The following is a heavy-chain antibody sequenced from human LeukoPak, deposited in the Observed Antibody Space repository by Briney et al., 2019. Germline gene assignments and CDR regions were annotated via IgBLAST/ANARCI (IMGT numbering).Heavy chain of an antibody. J-gene: IGHJ4*02. CDR1: GGTFSSYA. V-gene: IGHV1-2*06. D-gene: IGHD6-19*01. Sequence: ASVKVSCKASGGTFSSYAISWVRQAPGQGLEWMGRINPNSGGTNYAQKFQGRVTMTRDTSISTAYMELSRLRSDDTAVYYCARDIAVAGFDYWGQGTLVTVSS. CDR2: INPNSGGT. CDR3: ARDIAVAGFDY.